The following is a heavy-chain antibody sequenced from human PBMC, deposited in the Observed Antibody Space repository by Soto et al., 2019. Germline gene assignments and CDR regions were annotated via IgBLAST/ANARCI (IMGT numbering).Heavy chain of an antibody. CDR2: INHSGST. CDR1: GGSLSGFY. J-gene: IGHJ6*02. CDR3: VRGGLYDLWGYYYGMDV. D-gene: IGHD3-3*01. V-gene: IGHV4-34*01. Sequence: QVQLQQWGAGLLKPSETLSLTCAVYGGSLSGFYWSWIRQAPGKGLEWIGEINHSGSTNYNPSLMSRVTILVDSSKNQFSLKLGSLTAADTAVYDCVRGGLYDLWGYYYGMDVWGQGTTVTVSS.